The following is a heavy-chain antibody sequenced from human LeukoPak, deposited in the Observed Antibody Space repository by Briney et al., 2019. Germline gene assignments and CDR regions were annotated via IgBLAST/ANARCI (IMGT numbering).Heavy chain of an antibody. J-gene: IGHJ6*02. D-gene: IGHD6-13*01. CDR3: AKDYSSSWYRYYYGMDV. CDR1: GFTFSSYA. CDR2: ISGSGGST. Sequence: GSLRLSCAASGFTFSSYAMSWVRQAPGKGLEWVSAISGSGGSTYYADSVKGRFTISRDNSKNTLYLQMNSLRAEDTAVYYCAKDYSSSWYRYYYGMDVWGQGTTVTVSS. V-gene: IGHV3-23*01.